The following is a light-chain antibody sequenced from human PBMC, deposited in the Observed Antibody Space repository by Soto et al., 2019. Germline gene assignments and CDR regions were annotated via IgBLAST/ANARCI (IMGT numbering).Light chain of an antibody. CDR2: DAS. J-gene: IGKJ1*01. CDR3: QQYNNWPRT. V-gene: IGKV1-5*01. Sequence: DIQMTQSPSPLSASVGDRVKLTCLASRSISNWLAWYQQRPGIAPKLLIFDASILQSGVPARFSGSGSGTEFTLTISSLQSEDFAVYYCQQYNNWPRTFGQGTKVDIK. CDR1: RSISNW.